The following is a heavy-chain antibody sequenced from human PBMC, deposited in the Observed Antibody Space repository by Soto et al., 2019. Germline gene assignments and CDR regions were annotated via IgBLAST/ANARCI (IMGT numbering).Heavy chain of an antibody. J-gene: IGHJ6*03. Sequence: QVQLQESGPGLVKPSETLSLTCTVSGGSISSYYWSWIRQPPGKGLEWIGYIYYSGSTNYNPSLKSRVTISVDTSKNQFALKLSSVTAADTAVYYCARGANYDFWSGYYYYYYRDGWGKGTTVTVSS. CDR2: IYYSGST. D-gene: IGHD3-3*01. CDR3: ARGANYDFWSGYYYYYYRDG. CDR1: GGSISSYY. V-gene: IGHV4-59*01.